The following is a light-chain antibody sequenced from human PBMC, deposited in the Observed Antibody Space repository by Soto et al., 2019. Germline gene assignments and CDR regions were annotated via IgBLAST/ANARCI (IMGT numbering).Light chain of an antibody. Sequence: QSALTQPASVSGSPGQSITISCTGTSSDVCAYNYVSWYQQHPGKAPKLMIYEVSNRPSGVSNRFSGSKSGNTASLTISGLQAEDEGDYYCSSYTSGSTWVFGGGTKLTVL. J-gene: IGLJ3*02. CDR2: EVS. V-gene: IGLV2-14*01. CDR1: SSDVCAYNY. CDR3: SSYTSGSTWV.